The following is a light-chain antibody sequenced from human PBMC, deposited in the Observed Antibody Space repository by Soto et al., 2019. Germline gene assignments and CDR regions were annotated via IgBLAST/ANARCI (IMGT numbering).Light chain of an antibody. Sequence: EIVMTQSPTILSVSPGERATLSCRASQSVSSNLAWYQQKPGQAPRLLIYGVYTRAPGIPARFSGSGSGTEFTLTISSLQSEDFADFYCQQYKNWPRTFGQGTKVDIK. CDR1: QSVSSN. CDR2: GVY. J-gene: IGKJ1*01. V-gene: IGKV3D-15*01. CDR3: QQYKNWPRT.